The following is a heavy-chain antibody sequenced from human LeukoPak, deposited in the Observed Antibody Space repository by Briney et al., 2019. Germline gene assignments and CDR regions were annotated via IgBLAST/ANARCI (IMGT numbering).Heavy chain of an antibody. Sequence: SQTLSLTCAISGDSVSSNSAAWNWISQSPARGLEWLGRTYYRSKWYNDYAVSVKSRITINPDTSKNQFSLQLNSVTPEDTAVYYCARGLRFLEWLSWFDPWGQGTLVTVSS. CDR1: GDSVSSNSAA. V-gene: IGHV6-1*01. CDR2: TYYRSKWYN. CDR3: ARGLRFLEWLSWFDP. J-gene: IGHJ5*02. D-gene: IGHD3-3*01.